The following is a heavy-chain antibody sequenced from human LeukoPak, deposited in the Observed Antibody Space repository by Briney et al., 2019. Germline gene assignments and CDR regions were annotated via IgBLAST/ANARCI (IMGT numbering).Heavy chain of an antibody. CDR3: ARRFDC. Sequence: GGSLRLSRAASGFTFSSFEMNWVRQAPGKGLEWVSYISSISAIDYADSVKGRFTISRDNAKNSLYLQMNSLRAEDSAVYYCARRFDCWGQGTLVIVSS. V-gene: IGHV3-48*03. CDR1: GFTFSSFE. CDR2: ISSISAI. J-gene: IGHJ4*02.